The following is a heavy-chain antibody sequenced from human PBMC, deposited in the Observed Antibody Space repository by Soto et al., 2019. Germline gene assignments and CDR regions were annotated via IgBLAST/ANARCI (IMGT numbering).Heavy chain of an antibody. V-gene: IGHV1-18*01. CDR3: ARDEACSSTSCYQWRSGDWFDP. J-gene: IGHJ5*02. D-gene: IGHD2-2*01. CDR2: ISTYSGDT. Sequence: QVQLVQSGAEVKKPGASVKVSCKASGYTFTSYGISWVRQAPGQGLEWMGWISTYSGDTNYAQNLQGRVTMTTDTSTSTAYMALRSLRSDDTAVYYCARDEACSSTSCYQWRSGDWFDPWGQGTLVTVSS. CDR1: GYTFTSYG.